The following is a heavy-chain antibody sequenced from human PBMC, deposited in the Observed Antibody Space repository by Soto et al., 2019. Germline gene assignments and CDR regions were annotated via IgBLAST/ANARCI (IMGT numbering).Heavy chain of an antibody. CDR1: GFTFSSYS. V-gene: IGHV3-48*01. CDR2: ISSSSSII. D-gene: IGHD3-9*01. J-gene: IGHJ4*02. CDR3: ARESYDILTGVIDY. Sequence: EVQLVESGGGLVQPGGSLRLSCAASGFTFSSYSKNWVRQAPGKGLEWVSYISSSSSIIYYADSVKGRFTISRDNAKNSLYLQMNSLRAEDTAVYYCARESYDILTGVIDYWGQGTLVTVSS.